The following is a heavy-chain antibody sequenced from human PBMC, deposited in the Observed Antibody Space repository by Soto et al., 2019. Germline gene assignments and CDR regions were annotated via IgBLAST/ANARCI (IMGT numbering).Heavy chain of an antibody. V-gene: IGHV2-5*02. CDR2: IYWDDDK. Sequence: QITLKESGPTLVKPTQTLTLTCTFSGFSLSTSGVGVGWIRQPPGKALEWLALIYWDDDKRYSPSLKSRLTITKDTSKNQVVLTMTNMDPVDTATYYCAHYHYYDILTGYDYWGQVTLVTVSS. J-gene: IGHJ4*02. CDR1: GFSLSTSGVG. CDR3: AHYHYYDILTGYDY. D-gene: IGHD3-9*01.